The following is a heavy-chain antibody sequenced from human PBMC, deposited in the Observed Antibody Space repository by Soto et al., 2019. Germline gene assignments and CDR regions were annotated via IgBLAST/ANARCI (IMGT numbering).Heavy chain of an antibody. J-gene: IGHJ4*02. D-gene: IGHD1-7*01. CDR1: GGSISSGGYY. CDR2: IYYSGST. CDR3: ARANWNYGYYFDY. Sequence: SETLSLTCTVSGGSISSGGYYWSWIRQHPGKGLEWIGYIYYSGSTYYNPSLKSRVTISVDTSKNQFSLKLSSVTAADTAVYYCARANWNYGYYFDYWGQGTLVTVSS. V-gene: IGHV4-31*03.